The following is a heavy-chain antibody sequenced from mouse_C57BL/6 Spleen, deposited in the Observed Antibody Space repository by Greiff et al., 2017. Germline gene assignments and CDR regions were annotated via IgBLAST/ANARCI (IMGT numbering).Heavy chain of an antibody. Sequence: QVQLQQPGAELVRPGSSVKLSCKASGYTFTSYWMHWVKQRPIQGLEWIGNIDPSDSETHYNQKFKDKATLTVDKSSSTAYMQLSSLTSEDSAVYYCARSPQGYYGSSYYAMDYRGQGTSVHVSS. J-gene: IGHJ4*01. V-gene: IGHV1-52*01. CDR3: ARSPQGYYGSSYYAMDY. D-gene: IGHD1-1*01. CDR2: IDPSDSET. CDR1: GYTFTSYW.